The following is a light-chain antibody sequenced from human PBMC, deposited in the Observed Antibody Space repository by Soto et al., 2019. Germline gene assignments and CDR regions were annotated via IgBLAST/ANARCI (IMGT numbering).Light chain of an antibody. Sequence: ETGLTQSPGTVSLSPGERATLSCMAIQSVSSSSLAWYQQRPCQAPRLLIYGTSSRATGIPDRFSGSGSGTDFTLTISRLEPEDFAVYFCQRYGSSPLITFGQGTKVDIK. CDR3: QRYGSSPLIT. V-gene: IGKV3-20*01. CDR2: GTS. CDR1: QSVSSSS. J-gene: IGKJ1*01.